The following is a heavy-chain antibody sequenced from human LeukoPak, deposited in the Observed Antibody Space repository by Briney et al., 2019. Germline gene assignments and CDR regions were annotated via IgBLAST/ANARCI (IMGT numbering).Heavy chain of an antibody. CDR3: AREGCSSTSCPLDY. CDR1: GGSVSSNSNY. CDR2: NTYFGSA. J-gene: IGHJ4*02. D-gene: IGHD2-2*01. V-gene: IGHV4-61*01. Sequence: PSETLSLTCTVSGGSVSSNSNYWSWIRQPPGKGLEWIGYNTYFGSASYNPSLKSRVTISVDTSKNQFSLKLSSVTAADTAVYYCAREGCSSTSCPLDYWGQGTLVTVSS.